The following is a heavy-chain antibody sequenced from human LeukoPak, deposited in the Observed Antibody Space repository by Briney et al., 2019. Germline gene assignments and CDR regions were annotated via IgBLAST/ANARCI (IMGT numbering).Heavy chain of an antibody. CDR1: GFTFSTYT. V-gene: IGHV3-23*01. J-gene: IGHJ4*02. D-gene: IGHD7-27*01. Sequence: GGSLRLSCAASGFTFSTYTMYWVRHPPGKRLEWVSIIGSSGGGIHYADSVKGRFTISRDNSKDALYLQMNSLRVEDTAVYYCAIDPNWGTHSWGQGVLVTVSS. CDR3: AIDPNWGTHS. CDR2: IGSSGGGI.